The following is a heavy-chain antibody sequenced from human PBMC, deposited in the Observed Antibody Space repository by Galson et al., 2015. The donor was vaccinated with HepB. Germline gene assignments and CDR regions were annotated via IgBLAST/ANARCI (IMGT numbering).Heavy chain of an antibody. Sequence: SLRLSCAASGFTFSSYSMNWVRQAPGKGLEWVSYISSSSSTIYYADSVKGRFTISRDNAKNSLYLQMNSLRAEDTAVYYCASSPSYSSPNYFDYWGQGTLVTVSS. J-gene: IGHJ4*02. CDR3: ASSPSYSSPNYFDY. D-gene: IGHD6-13*01. CDR2: ISSSSSTI. CDR1: GFTFSSYS. V-gene: IGHV3-48*01.